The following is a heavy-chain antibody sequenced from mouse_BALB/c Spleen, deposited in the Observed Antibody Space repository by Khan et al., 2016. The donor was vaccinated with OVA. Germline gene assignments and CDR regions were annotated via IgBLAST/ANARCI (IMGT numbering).Heavy chain of an antibody. CDR3: ARIYGSDFDY. V-gene: IGHV1-20*02. Sequence: EVQLQESGPELVKPGASAKISCKASGYSFTGYFMNWVMQSHGKSLEWIGRINPHIGETFYNQKFKGKATLTVDESSSTAHMELRSLASEDSAVYYCARIYGSDFDYWGQGTTLTVSS. D-gene: IGHD1-1*01. CDR2: INPHIGET. J-gene: IGHJ2*01. CDR1: GYSFTGYF.